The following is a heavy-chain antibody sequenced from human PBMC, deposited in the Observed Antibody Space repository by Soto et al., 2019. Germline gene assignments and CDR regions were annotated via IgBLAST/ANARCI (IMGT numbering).Heavy chain of an antibody. D-gene: IGHD3-22*01. V-gene: IGHV5-51*01. J-gene: IGHJ4*02. Sequence: GESLKISCKGSGYSFNHFWIGRGRQMPGKGLEWMGIIYPGDSDTRYSPSFQGQVTISADKSISTAYLQWSSLKASDTAMYYCASHSSGYYYGLGYYYWGQGTLVTVSS. CDR1: GYSFNHFW. CDR3: ASHSSGYYYGLGYYY. CDR2: IYPGDSDT.